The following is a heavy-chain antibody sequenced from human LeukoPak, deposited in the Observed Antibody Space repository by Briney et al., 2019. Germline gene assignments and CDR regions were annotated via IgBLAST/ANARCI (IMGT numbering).Heavy chain of an antibody. V-gene: IGHV1-18*04. CDR1: GYTFTNYS. J-gene: IGHJ5*02. CDR2: ISGHNGNT. CDR3: ARGPAFHNENDGGDP. D-gene: IGHD1-20*01. Sequence: ASVKVSCKASGYTFTNYSINWVRQAPGQGLQWMGWISGHNGNTDSVKEFQDRITMTTDTPTNTAYMELRGLRSDDTAVYYCARGPAFHNENDGGDPWGQGTLVIVSS.